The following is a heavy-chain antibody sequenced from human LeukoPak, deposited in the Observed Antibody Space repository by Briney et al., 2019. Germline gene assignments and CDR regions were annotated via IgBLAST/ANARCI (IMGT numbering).Heavy chain of an antibody. CDR2: IQEDGKKE. J-gene: IGHJ4*02. CDR3: AKDIVGGGDDY. D-gene: IGHD2-21*02. Sequence: GGTLRLSCAASGFTFTSYWMSWVRRAPGKGLEWVANIQEDGKKENYVDSVRGRFTISRDNAKNSIYLQMNSLRVEDTAVYYCAKDIVGGGDDYWGQGTLVIVSS. V-gene: IGHV3-7*01. CDR1: GFTFTSYW.